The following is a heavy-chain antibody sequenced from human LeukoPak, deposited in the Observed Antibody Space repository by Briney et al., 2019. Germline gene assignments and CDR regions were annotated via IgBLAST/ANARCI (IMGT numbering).Heavy chain of an antibody. CDR2: ISTYNGNT. D-gene: IGHD6-19*01. Sequence: ASVKVSCKASGYTFTNYGVSWVRQAPGQGLEWMGWISTYNGNTNYAQKFQGRVTMTTDTSTSTAYMDVRRLRFDDTALYYCARRAVDNSYYYYMDVWGKGTTVTVSS. CDR3: ARRAVDNSYYYYMDV. V-gene: IGHV1-18*01. J-gene: IGHJ6*03. CDR1: GYTFTNYG.